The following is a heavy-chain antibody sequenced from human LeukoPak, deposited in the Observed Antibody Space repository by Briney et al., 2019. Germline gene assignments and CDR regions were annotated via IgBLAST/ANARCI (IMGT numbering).Heavy chain of an antibody. CDR1: GFTFSSYA. J-gene: IGHJ4*02. D-gene: IGHD2-21*01. Sequence: GGSLRLSCAASGFTFSSYAMSWVRQAPGKGLEWVSAISGSGGSTYYADSVKGRFTISRDNSKNTLYLQMNSLRAEDAALYYCASRPPSETYFGVFDYWGQGTLVTVSS. V-gene: IGHV3-23*01. CDR2: ISGSGGST. CDR3: ASRPPSETYFGVFDY.